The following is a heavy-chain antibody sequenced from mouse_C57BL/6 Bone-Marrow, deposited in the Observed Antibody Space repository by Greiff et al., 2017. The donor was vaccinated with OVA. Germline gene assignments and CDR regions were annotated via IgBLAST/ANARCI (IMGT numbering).Heavy chain of an antibody. V-gene: IGHV1-58*01. Sequence: EVQLQQSGAELVRPGSSVTLSCKTSGYTFTSYGINWVKQRPGQGLEWIGYIYIGNGYTEYNEKFKGKATLTSDTSSSTAYMQLSSLTSEDSAIYFYARRGGTTEGYYFDYWGQGTTLTVSS. D-gene: IGHD1-1*01. J-gene: IGHJ2*01. CDR3: ARRGGTTEGYYFDY. CDR2: IYIGNGYT. CDR1: GYTFTSYG.